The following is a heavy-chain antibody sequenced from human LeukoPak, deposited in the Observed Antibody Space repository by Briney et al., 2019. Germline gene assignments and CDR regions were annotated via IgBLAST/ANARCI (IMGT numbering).Heavy chain of an antibody. CDR1: VGSISSYY. CDR3: ARQRSFLESTDTVDY. J-gene: IGHJ4*02. D-gene: IGHD3-3*02. V-gene: IGHV4-59*01. CDR2: IYYSGST. Sequence: PSETLSLTCTVSVGSISSYYWSWVRQPPRKGLEWIGYIYYSGSTNYNPSLKSRVTISVDTSKNQFSLKLSSVTAADTAVYYCARQRSFLESTDTVDYWGQGTLVTVSS.